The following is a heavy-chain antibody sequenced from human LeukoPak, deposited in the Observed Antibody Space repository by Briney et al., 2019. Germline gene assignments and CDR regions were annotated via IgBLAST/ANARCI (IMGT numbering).Heavy chain of an antibody. J-gene: IGHJ4*02. D-gene: IGHD3-10*01. Sequence: PGGSLRLSCAASGFTFSTFPMSWARQAPGRGLKGPPTISGNGGDTYYADSVKGRFTISRDNSKNTLYLQMNSLRVEDTAVYYCAKCDGSGSYDDYWGQGTLVTVSS. V-gene: IGHV3-23*01. CDR2: ISGNGGDT. CDR3: AKCDGSGSYDDY. CDR1: GFTFSTFP.